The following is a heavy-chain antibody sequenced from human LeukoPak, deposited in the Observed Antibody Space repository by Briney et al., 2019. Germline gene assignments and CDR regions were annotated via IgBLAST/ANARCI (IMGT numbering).Heavy chain of an antibody. Sequence: GGCLRLSCAASGFTVSSNYMSWVRQAAGGGLEWVSVIYSGGSTYYAESVKGRFTISRDNSKNTLYLQMNSLRAEDTAVYYCAREAGYYFDYWGRGTLVTVSP. CDR1: GFTVSSNY. CDR2: IYSGGST. CDR3: AREAGYYFDY. J-gene: IGHJ4*02. V-gene: IGHV3-53*01.